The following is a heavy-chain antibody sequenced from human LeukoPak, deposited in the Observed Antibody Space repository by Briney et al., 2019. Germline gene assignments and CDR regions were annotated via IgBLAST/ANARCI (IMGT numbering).Heavy chain of an antibody. V-gene: IGHV4-4*07. CDR1: GGSISSYY. J-gene: IGHJ6*02. CDR3: ARDGGQYYYYYYGMDV. CDR2: IYTSGST. D-gene: IGHD3-16*01. Sequence: EPSETLSLTCTVSGGSISSYYWSWIRQPAGKGLEWIGRIYTSGSTNYNPSLKSRVTMSVDTSKNQFSLKLSSVTAADTAVYYCARDGGQYYYYYYGMDVWGQGTTVTVSS.